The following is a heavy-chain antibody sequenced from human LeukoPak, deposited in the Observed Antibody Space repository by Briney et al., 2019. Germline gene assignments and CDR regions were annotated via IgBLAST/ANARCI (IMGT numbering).Heavy chain of an antibody. CDR1: GYTFTGYY. Sequence: ASVKVSCKASGYTFTGYYMHWVRQAPGQGLEWMGWINPNSGGTNYAQKFQGRVTMTRDTSISTAYMELSRLRSDDTAVYYCARDLYGAAAARIWGQGTLVTVSS. CDR2: INPNSGGT. CDR3: ARDLYGAAAARI. D-gene: IGHD6-13*01. V-gene: IGHV1-2*02. J-gene: IGHJ4*02.